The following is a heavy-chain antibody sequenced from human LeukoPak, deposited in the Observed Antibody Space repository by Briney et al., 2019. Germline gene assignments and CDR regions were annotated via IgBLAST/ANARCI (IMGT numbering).Heavy chain of an antibody. CDR3: ARDFFPIADSTWYEIGY. D-gene: IGHD2-21*01. V-gene: IGHV3-9*01. J-gene: IGHJ4*02. Sequence: GRSLRLSCAASGFTFDDYAMHWVRQAPGKGLEWVSGISWNSANIGYADSVRGRFTISRDNSKNTLYLQMDSLRSEDTAVYYCARDFFPIADSTWYEIGYWGQGTLVTVSS. CDR2: ISWNSANI. CDR1: GFTFDDYA.